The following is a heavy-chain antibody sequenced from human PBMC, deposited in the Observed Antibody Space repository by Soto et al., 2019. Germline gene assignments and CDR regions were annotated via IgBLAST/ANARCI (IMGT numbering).Heavy chain of an antibody. CDR3: ARWFTGGNFDYFDF. J-gene: IGHJ4*02. CDR2: IDSAGRTT. Sequence: GGSLRLSCAASGFTFSSDWMHWFRQAPGKGLVWVSRIDSAGRTTTYADAVKGRFTISRDNAKNTRYLQMNGLRAEDTALYYCARWFTGGNFDYFDFWGQGTQVTVSS. CDR1: GFTFSSDW. V-gene: IGHV3-74*01. D-gene: IGHD2-21*02.